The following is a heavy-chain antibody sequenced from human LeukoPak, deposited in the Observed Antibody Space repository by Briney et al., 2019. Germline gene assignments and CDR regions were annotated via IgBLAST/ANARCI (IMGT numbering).Heavy chain of an antibody. V-gene: IGHV3-23*01. Sequence: GGSLRLSCAASGFNFSSYAMSWVRQAPGKGLEWVSAFSGSGRGTYYADSVKGRFTISRDNSKNTLYLQMNSLRAEDTAVYYCAKGDSYCGGDCYPDWGQGTLVTVSS. D-gene: IGHD2-21*02. J-gene: IGHJ4*02. CDR3: AKGDSYCGGDCYPD. CDR1: GFNFSSYA. CDR2: FSGSGRGT.